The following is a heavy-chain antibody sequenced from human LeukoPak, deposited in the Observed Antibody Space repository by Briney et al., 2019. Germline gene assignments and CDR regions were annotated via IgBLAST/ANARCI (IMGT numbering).Heavy chain of an antibody. D-gene: IGHD5-12*01. CDR3: ARDGYDKIYYYYYMDV. Sequence: PSETLSLTCAVYGGSFSSYYWSWIRQPAGKGLEWIGRIYTSGSTNYNPSLKSRVTMSVDTSKNQFSLKLSSVTAADTAVYYCARDGYDKIYYYYYMDVWGKGTTVTISS. J-gene: IGHJ6*03. V-gene: IGHV4-4*07. CDR2: IYTSGST. CDR1: GGSFSSYY.